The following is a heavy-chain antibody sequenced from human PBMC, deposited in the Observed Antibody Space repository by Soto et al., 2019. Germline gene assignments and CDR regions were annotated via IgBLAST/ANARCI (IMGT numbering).Heavy chain of an antibody. CDR3: ARRSEEMATIYAFDI. Sequence: GGSLRLSCAASGFTFSSYGMHWVRQAPGKGLEWVAVIWYDGSNKYYADSVKGRFTISRDNSKNTLYLQMNSLRAEDTAVYYCARRSEEMATIYAFDIWGQGTMVTVSS. D-gene: IGHD5-12*01. CDR1: GFTFSSYG. J-gene: IGHJ3*02. CDR2: IWYDGSNK. V-gene: IGHV3-33*01.